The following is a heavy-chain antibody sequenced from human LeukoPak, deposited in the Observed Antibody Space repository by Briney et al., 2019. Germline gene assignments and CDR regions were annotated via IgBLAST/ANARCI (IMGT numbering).Heavy chain of an antibody. CDR2: ISWNSGGI. Sequence: GRSLRLSCAASGFTFDDYAMHWVRQAPGKGLEWVSGISWNSGGIGYADSVKGRFTISRDNAKNSLYLQMTSLRAEDMALYYCAKAAAGTQYFQHWGQGTLVTVSS. V-gene: IGHV3-9*03. J-gene: IGHJ1*01. D-gene: IGHD6-13*01. CDR3: AKAAAGTQYFQH. CDR1: GFTFDDYA.